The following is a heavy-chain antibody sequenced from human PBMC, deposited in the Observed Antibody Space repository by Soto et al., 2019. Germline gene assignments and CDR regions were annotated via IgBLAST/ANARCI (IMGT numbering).Heavy chain of an antibody. V-gene: IGHV3-15*01. CDR2: IKSKTDGGTT. Sequence: GGSLRLSCAASGFTFSSAWMSWVRQAPGKGLEWVGRIKSKTDGGTTDYAAPVKGRFTISRDDSKNTLYLQMNSLKTEDTAVYYCTTGFRSSGYYPSLGGFDPWGQGTLVTVSS. CDR3: TTGFRSSGYYPSLGGFDP. D-gene: IGHD3-22*01. CDR1: GFTFSSAW. J-gene: IGHJ5*02.